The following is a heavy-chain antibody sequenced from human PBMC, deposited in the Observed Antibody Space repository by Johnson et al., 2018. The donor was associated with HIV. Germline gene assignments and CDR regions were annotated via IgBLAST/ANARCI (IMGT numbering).Heavy chain of an antibody. CDR3: AREGVAVAGTPDAFDL. CDR1: GFTFSSYA. V-gene: IGHV3-23*04. Sequence: VQLVESGGGLVQPGGSLRLSCAASGFTFSSYAMSWVRQAPGKGLEWVSAISGSGGSAFYADSVKGRFILSRDNSKNTLFLQMNSLRAEDTAVYYCAREGVAVAGTPDAFDLWGQGTMVIVSS. CDR2: ISGSGGSA. J-gene: IGHJ3*01. D-gene: IGHD6-19*01.